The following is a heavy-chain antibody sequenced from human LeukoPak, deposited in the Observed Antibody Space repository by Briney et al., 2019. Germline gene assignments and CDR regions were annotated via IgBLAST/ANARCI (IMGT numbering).Heavy chain of an antibody. Sequence: SSETLSLTCAVSGGSISSSNWWSWVRQPPGKGLEWIGEIYHSGSTNYSPSLKSRITISVDKSKNQFSLKLSSVTAADTAVYYCARAHYVWGSYRSVRFDYWGQGTLVTVSS. CDR3: ARAHYVWGSYRSVRFDY. CDR1: GGSISSSNW. V-gene: IGHV4-4*02. CDR2: IYHSGST. J-gene: IGHJ4*02. D-gene: IGHD3-16*02.